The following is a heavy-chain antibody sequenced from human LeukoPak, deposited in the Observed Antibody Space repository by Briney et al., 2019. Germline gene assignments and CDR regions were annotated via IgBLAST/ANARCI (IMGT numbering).Heavy chain of an antibody. J-gene: IGHJ5*02. CDR2: ISGGGLST. V-gene: IGHV3-23*01. CDR1: GFTFTSYA. CDR3: AKIDSSSLGPQGS. Sequence: PGGSLRLSCAASGFTFTSYAMSWVRQAPGKGLERVSAISGGGLSTYYADSVKGRFTISRDNSKTTLFLQMNSLRAEDTAVYYCAKIDSSSLGPQGSWGQGTLVTVSS. D-gene: IGHD7-27*01.